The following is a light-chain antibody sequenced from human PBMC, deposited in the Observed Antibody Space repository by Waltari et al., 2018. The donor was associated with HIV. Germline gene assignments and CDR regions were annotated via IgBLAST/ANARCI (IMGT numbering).Light chain of an antibody. CDR3: HQVNVLPFT. Sequence: EFVVTQSPDFPSATAKEQVTINCRARQRVRARCHWSQQKPHHSPKLLIKYVSQSVSGVPSRFSGSGSGTDFTLTINGLESEDAATYYCHQVNVLPFTFGPGTKVDI. J-gene: IGKJ3*01. V-gene: IGKV6-21*01. CDR1: QRVRAR. CDR2: YVS.